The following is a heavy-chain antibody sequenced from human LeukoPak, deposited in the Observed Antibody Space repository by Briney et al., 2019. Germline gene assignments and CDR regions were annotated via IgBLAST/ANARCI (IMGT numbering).Heavy chain of an antibody. CDR3: ARDLSGYSSSDDAFDI. CDR1: GFTFSSYG. CDR2: IKQDGSEK. J-gene: IGHJ3*02. Sequence: GGSLRLSCAASGFTFSSYGMHWVRQAPGKGLEWVANIKQDGSEKYYVDSVKGRFTISRDNAKNSLYLQMNSLRAEDTAVYYCARDLSGYSSSDDAFDIWGQGTMVTVSS. V-gene: IGHV3-7*01. D-gene: IGHD6-13*01.